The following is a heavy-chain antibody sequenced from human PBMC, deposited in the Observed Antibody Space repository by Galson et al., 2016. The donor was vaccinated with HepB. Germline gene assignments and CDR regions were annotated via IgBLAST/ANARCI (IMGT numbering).Heavy chain of an antibody. CDR2: TTQDGSGK. D-gene: IGHD6-19*01. CDR1: GFTFSAYW. CDR3: VSGYTSGI. J-gene: IGHJ3*01. V-gene: IGHV3-7*01. Sequence: SLRLSCAASGFTFSAYWMAWIRQAPGKGLEWVANTTQDGSGKHYEDSAKGRFTVSRDNAKNSVFLDMNSLRAEDTAVYYCVSGYTSGIWGQGTTVTVSS.